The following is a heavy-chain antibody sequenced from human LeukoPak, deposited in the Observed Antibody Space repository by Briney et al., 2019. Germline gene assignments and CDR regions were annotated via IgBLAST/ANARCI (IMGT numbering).Heavy chain of an antibody. D-gene: IGHD5-12*01. CDR2: ISGSGGST. V-gene: IGHV3-23*01. J-gene: IGHJ6*02. CDR3: AKVGGYAQRHYYYYYGMDV. CDR1: GFTFSSYA. Sequence: GGSLRLSCAASGFTFSSYAMSWVRQAPGKGLEWVSAISGSGGSTYYADSVKGRFTISRDNSKNTLYLQMNSLRAEDTAVYYCAKVGGYAQRHYYYYYGMDVWGQGTTVTVSS.